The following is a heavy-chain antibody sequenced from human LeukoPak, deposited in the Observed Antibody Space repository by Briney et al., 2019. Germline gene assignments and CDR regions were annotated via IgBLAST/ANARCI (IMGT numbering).Heavy chain of an antibody. CDR3: ARVPYGSGENWFDP. J-gene: IGHJ5*02. V-gene: IGHV4-59*01. D-gene: IGHD3-10*01. Sequence: SETLSLTCTVSGGSISSYYWSWIRQPPVKGLEWIGYIYYSGSATYNPSLKSRVTISVDTSKNQFSLKLSSVTAADTAVYYCARVPYGSGENWFDPWGQGALVTVSS. CDR1: GGSISSYY. CDR2: IYYSGSA.